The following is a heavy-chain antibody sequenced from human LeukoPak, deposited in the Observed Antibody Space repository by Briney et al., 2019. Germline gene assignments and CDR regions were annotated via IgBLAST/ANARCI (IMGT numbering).Heavy chain of an antibody. J-gene: IGHJ4*02. CDR1: GFTFSSYS. V-gene: IGHV3-72*01. Sequence: GGSLRLSCAAPGFTFSSYSMNWVRQAPGKGLEWVGRTRNKANSYTTEYAASVKGRFTISRDDSKNSLYLQMNSLKTEDTAVYYCARASFSELVSGGSYYWGIWGQGTLVTVSS. CDR2: TRNKANSYTT. D-gene: IGHD1-26*01. CDR3: ARASFSELVSGGSYYWGI.